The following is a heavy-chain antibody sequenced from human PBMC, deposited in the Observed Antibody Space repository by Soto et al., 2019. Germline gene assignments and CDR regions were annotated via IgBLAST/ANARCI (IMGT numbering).Heavy chain of an antibody. Sequence: QVQLVQSGAEVKKPGSSVKVSCKASGGTFSSYAISWVRQAPGQGLEWMGGIIPFFGTANYAQKFQGRVTITADEYTSPAYMELSSLRSEDTAVYYCARDPYCSGGSCYNVKTVTTQNWGQGTLVTVSS. CDR2: IIPFFGTA. D-gene: IGHD2-15*01. V-gene: IGHV1-69*01. CDR1: GGTFSSYA. CDR3: ARDPYCSGGSCYNVKTVTTQN. J-gene: IGHJ4*02.